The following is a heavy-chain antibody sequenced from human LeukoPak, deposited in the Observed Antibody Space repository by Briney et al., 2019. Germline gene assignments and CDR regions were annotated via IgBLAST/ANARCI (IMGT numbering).Heavy chain of an antibody. D-gene: IGHD2-2*01. CDR3: ARDWYHAIDY. V-gene: IGHV3-48*03. Sequence: GGSLRLSCAASGFTFSSYEMNWVRQAPGKGLEWVSYISSSGSTIYYADSVKGRFTISRDNAKNTLYLQMNSLRAEDTAVYYCARDWYHAIDYWGQGTLVTVSS. CDR1: GFTFSSYE. CDR2: ISSSGSTI. J-gene: IGHJ4*02.